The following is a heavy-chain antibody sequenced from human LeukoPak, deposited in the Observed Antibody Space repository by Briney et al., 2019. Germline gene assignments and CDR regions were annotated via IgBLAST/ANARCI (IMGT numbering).Heavy chain of an antibody. CDR2: ITGSGATT. CDR1: GFTFSSYW. V-gene: IGHV3-23*01. J-gene: IGHJ3*02. D-gene: IGHD2-21*02. CDR3: AKADLTTADRDAFDI. Sequence: GGSLRLSCAASGFTFSSYWMNWVRQAPGKGLEWVSAITGSGATTYYADSVKGRFTISRDNSKNTLYLQMNSLRVEDTAVYYCAKADLTTADRDAFDIWGQRTVVTVSS.